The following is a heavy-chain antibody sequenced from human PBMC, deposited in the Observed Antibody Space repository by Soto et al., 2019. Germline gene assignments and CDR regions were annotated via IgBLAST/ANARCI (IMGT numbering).Heavy chain of an antibody. V-gene: IGHV3-30*18. CDR3: AKDGEEGSCRGGSCYTSNWFDS. Sequence: QVQLVESGGGVVRPGRSLRLSCAASGFTFSSYAMHWVRQAPGKGLEWVAVISFEGSIHFFADSVKGRFSIYRDSSRNTVYLQMNSLTTEDTALYYCAKDGEEGSCRGGSCYTSNWFDSWGQGTLVTVSS. CDR1: GFTFSSYA. D-gene: IGHD2-15*01. CDR2: ISFEGSIH. J-gene: IGHJ5*01.